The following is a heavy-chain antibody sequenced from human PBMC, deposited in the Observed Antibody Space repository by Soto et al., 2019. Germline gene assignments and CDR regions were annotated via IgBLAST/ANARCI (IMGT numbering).Heavy chain of an antibody. CDR2: ISAYNGNT. J-gene: IGHJ6*02. Sequence: ASVKVSCKVSGYTLTSSSMHWVRQAPGKGLEWMGWISAYNGNTNYAQKLQGRVTMTTDTSTSTAYMELRSLRSDDTAVYYCARALVATIYSYYYGMDVWGQGTTVTVSS. V-gene: IGHV1-18*01. CDR1: GYTLTSSS. D-gene: IGHD5-12*01. CDR3: ARALVATIYSYYYGMDV.